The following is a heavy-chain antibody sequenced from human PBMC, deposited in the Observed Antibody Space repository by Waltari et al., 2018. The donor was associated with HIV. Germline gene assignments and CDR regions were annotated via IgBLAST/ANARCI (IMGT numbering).Heavy chain of an antibody. V-gene: IGHV1-18*01. J-gene: IGHJ4*02. CDR2: FRAYNVNT. Sequence: QVQLVQSGAEVKKPGASVRVSSKDSGYTFTSYVISWVQQAPGHGLAWKGWFRAYNVNTNYARKLQGRGTMATDTSPSTSYGELRSLRSDDTAVYYCARGRKAYSYGSGREFGYFAYWGQGTLDTVS. D-gene: IGHD3-10*01. CDR1: GYTFTSYV. CDR3: ARGRKAYSYGSGREFGYFAY.